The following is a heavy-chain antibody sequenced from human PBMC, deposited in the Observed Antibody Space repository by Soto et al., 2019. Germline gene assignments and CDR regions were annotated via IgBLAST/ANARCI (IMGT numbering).Heavy chain of an antibody. CDR1: GYTFTGYY. CDR2: INPNSGGT. J-gene: IGHJ4*02. D-gene: IGHD2-8*01. CDR3: AKEAPHRSGKWYSDY. Sequence: ASVKVSCKASGYTFTGYYMHWVRQAPGQGLEWMGWINPNSGGTNYAQKFQGRVTMTRDTSISTAYMQLSRLRSDDTAVYYCAKEAPHRSGKWYSDYWGQGTLVTVSS. V-gene: IGHV1-2*02.